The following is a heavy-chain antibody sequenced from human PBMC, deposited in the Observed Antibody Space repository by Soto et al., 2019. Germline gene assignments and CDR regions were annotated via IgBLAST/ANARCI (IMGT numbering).Heavy chain of an antibody. CDR1: GFTFSSYA. Sequence: QVQLVESGGGVVQPGRSLRLSCAASGFTFSSYAMHWVRQAPGKGLEWVAVISYDGSNKYYADSVKGRFTISRDNSKNXLXLQMNSLRAEDTAVYYCAREKHTVTTQGAYYYGMDVWGQGTTVTVSS. D-gene: IGHD4-17*01. CDR3: AREKHTVTTQGAYYYGMDV. J-gene: IGHJ6*02. CDR2: ISYDGSNK. V-gene: IGHV3-30-3*01.